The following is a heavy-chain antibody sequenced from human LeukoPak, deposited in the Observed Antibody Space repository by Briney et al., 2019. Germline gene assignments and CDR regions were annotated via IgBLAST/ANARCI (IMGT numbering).Heavy chain of an antibody. CDR1: GFTFSSYA. V-gene: IGHV3-23*01. Sequence: GGSLRLSCAASGFTFSSYAMSWVRQAPGKGLEWVSAISGSGGSTYCADSVKGRFTISRDNSKNTLYLQMNSLRAEDTAVYYCAKDRYYDSSGYYSWTGFDPWGQGTLVTVSS. CDR2: ISGSGGST. D-gene: IGHD3-22*01. CDR3: AKDRYYDSSGYYSWTGFDP. J-gene: IGHJ5*02.